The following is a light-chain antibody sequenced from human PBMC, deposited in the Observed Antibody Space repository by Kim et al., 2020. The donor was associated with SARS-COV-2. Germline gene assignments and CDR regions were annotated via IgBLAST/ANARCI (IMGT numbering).Light chain of an antibody. CDR2: GKN. V-gene: IGLV3-19*01. CDR3: NSRDSSGNPL. Sequence: LGQTVRITCQGDSLRSYYASWYQQKPGQAPVLVIYGKNNRPSGIPDRFSGSSSGNTASLTITGAQAEDEADYYCNSRDSSGNPLFGGGTQLTVL. CDR1: SLRSYY. J-gene: IGLJ3*02.